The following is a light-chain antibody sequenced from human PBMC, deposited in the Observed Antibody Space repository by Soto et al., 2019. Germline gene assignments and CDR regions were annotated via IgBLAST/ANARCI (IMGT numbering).Light chain of an antibody. Sequence: DIQVTQSPSSLSASVGDRVTITCRASQNIARHLNWFHQISGKAPKPLIYGASTLQGGVPSRFTGGGSGTEFTLTISSLQPDDFGIYYCQQTYTSPGTFGQGTRLDIK. J-gene: IGKJ2*02. CDR3: QQTYTSPGT. CDR2: GAS. V-gene: IGKV1-39*01. CDR1: QNIARH.